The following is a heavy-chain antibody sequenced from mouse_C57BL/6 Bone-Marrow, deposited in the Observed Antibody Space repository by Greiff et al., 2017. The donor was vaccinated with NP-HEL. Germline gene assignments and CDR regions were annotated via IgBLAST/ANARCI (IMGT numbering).Heavy chain of an antibody. CDR1: GYTFTDYY. J-gene: IGHJ3*01. Sequence: EVKLQQSGPELVKPGASVKISCKASGYTFTDYYMNWVKQSHGKSLEWIGDINPNNGGTSYNQKFKGKATLTVDKSSSTAYMELRSLTSEDSAVYYCASGGWLLRFAYWGQGTLVTVSA. CDR3: ASGGWLLRFAY. D-gene: IGHD2-3*01. V-gene: IGHV1-26*01. CDR2: INPNNGGT.